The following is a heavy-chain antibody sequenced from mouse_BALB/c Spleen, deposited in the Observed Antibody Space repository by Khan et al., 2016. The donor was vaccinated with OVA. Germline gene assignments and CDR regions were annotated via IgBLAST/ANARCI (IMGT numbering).Heavy chain of an antibody. J-gene: IGHJ2*01. Sequence: QVQLKESGPGLVAPSQSLSITFTVSGFSLTNYGVHWVRQPPGKGLEWLGVIWAGGSTNYNSALMSRLSISKDNSKSQVFLKMNSLQTDDTAMYFCARNREPDYFDYWGQGTTLTVSS. CDR2: IWAGGST. CDR1: GFSLTNYG. V-gene: IGHV2-9*02. CDR3: ARNREPDYFDY.